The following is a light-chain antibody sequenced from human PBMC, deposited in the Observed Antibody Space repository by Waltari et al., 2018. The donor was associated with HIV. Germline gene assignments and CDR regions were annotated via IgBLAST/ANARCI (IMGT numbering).Light chain of an antibody. CDR2: GTT. J-gene: IGLJ3*02. V-gene: IGLV7-46*01. Sequence: QAVVTQEPSLTVSPGGTVTLTCDSSTGPVTNAHYPYWLQQRPGQAPMTLIFGTTKRHSWTPARFSGSLLGGKAALTLSGAQSEDEAEYYCLLSYNGARVFGGGTKVTVL. CDR1: TGPVTNAHY. CDR3: LLSYNGARV.